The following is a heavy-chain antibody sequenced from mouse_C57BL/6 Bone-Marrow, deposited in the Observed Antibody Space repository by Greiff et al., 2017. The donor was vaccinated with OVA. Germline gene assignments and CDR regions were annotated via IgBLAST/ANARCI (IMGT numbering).Heavy chain of an antibody. CDR1: GYTFTDHY. D-gene: IGHD2-3*01. CDR2: IYPGSGNT. J-gene: IGHJ2*01. V-gene: IGHV1-76*01. CDR3: AREDGYFFEY. Sequence: VQLQQSGAEVVRPGASVKLSCKASGYTFTDHYINWVKQRPGQGLEWIARIYPGSGNTYYNEKFKGKAPLTAEKSSNTAYMQLSSLTSEDSAVYFCAREDGYFFEYWGQGTTLTVSS.